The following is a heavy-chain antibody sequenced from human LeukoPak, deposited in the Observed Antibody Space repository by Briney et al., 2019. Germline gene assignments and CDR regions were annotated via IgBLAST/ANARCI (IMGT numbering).Heavy chain of an antibody. CDR2: IKQDGSEK. D-gene: IGHD3-22*01. CDR1: GFTFSSYG. Sequence: PGRSLRLSCAASGFTFSSYGMHWVRQAPGKGLEWVANIKQDGSEKYYVDSVKGRFTISRDNAKNSLYLQMNSLRAEDTAVYYCARMYYYDSSDYWGQGTLVTVSS. CDR3: ARMYYYDSSDY. V-gene: IGHV3-7*01. J-gene: IGHJ4*02.